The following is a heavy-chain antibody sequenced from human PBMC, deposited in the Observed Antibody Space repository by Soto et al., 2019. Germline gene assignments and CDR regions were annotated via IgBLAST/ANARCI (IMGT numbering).Heavy chain of an antibody. Sequence: PGGSLRLSCAASGFTFSGYAMSWVRQAPGKGLEWVSAISGSGGSTYYADSVKGRFTISRDNSKNTLYLQMNSLRAEDTAVYYCAKSPRLLSYNYYMDVWGKGTTVTVSS. CDR2: ISGSGGST. J-gene: IGHJ6*03. CDR1: GFTFSGYA. D-gene: IGHD2-21*02. V-gene: IGHV3-23*01. CDR3: AKSPRLLSYNYYMDV.